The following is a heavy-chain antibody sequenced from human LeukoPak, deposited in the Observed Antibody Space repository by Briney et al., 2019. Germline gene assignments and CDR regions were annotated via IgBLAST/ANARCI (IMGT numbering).Heavy chain of an antibody. CDR3: ARGRYSGSYRFDY. J-gene: IGHJ4*02. V-gene: IGHV4-34*01. CDR1: GGSISNYY. Sequence: PSETLSLTCTVSGGSISNYYWSWIRQPPGKGLEWIGEINHSGSTNYNPSLKSRVTISVDTSKNQFSLKLSSVTAADTAVYYCARGRYSGSYRFDYWGQGTLVTVSS. CDR2: INHSGST. D-gene: IGHD1-26*01.